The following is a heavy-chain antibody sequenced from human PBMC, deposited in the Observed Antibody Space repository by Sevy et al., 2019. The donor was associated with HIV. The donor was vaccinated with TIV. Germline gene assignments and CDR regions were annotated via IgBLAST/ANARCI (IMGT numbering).Heavy chain of an antibody. CDR3: AKDRITMIVVVPIPHGMDV. J-gene: IGHJ6*02. CDR2: ISYDGSNK. Sequence: GGSLRLSCAASGFTFSSYGMHWVRQAPGKGLEWVAVISYDGSNKYYADSVKGRLTIYRDNSKNTLYLQMNSLRAEDTAVYYCAKDRITMIVVVPIPHGMDVWGQGTTVTVSS. D-gene: IGHD3-22*01. V-gene: IGHV3-30*18. CDR1: GFTFSSYG.